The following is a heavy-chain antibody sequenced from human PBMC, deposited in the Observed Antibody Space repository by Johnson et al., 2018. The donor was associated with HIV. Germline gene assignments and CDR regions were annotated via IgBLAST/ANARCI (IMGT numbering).Heavy chain of an antibody. J-gene: IGHJ3*02. CDR3: SSGGWLEGAVDI. CDR1: GLIFSRSW. Sequence: VQLVESGGGLVQPGGSLRLSCAASGLIFSRSWMHWVRQAPGKGLVWVSRTNSDGTTTNYADSVKGRFTISRDKAKNTLYLQMNSLRAEDTAVYYCSSGGWLEGAVDIWVQGTMVTVSS. D-gene: IGHD6-19*01. CDR2: TNSDGTTT. V-gene: IGHV3-74*01.